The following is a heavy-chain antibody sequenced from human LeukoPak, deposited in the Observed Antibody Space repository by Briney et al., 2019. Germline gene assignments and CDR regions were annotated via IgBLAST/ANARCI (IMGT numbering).Heavy chain of an antibody. J-gene: IGHJ4*02. Sequence: PSQTLSLTCVIPGDSVSSNSAAWNWIRQSPSRGLEWLGRTYYRSKWYYDYSVAVKSRVTINPDTSKNQFSLQLSSVTPEDTAVYYCVRDPVGGSTIFDCWGQGTLVTVSS. CDR2: TYYRSKWYY. CDR3: VRDPVGGSTIFDC. V-gene: IGHV6-1*01. D-gene: IGHD1-26*01. CDR1: GDSVSSNSAA.